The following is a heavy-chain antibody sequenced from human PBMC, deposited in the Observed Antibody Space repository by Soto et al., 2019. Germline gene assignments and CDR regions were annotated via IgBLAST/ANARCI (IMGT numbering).Heavy chain of an antibody. D-gene: IGHD6-13*01. Sequence: QVQLVQSGAEVKKPGSSVKVSCKASGGTFSSYAISWVRQAPGQGLEWMGGIIPIFGTANYAQKFQGRVTITADESTSTAYMELSSLRSEDTAVYYCASTPYPIAAAGINWFDPWGQGTLVTVSS. CDR3: ASTPYPIAAAGINWFDP. V-gene: IGHV1-69*01. J-gene: IGHJ5*02. CDR2: IIPIFGTA. CDR1: GGTFSSYA.